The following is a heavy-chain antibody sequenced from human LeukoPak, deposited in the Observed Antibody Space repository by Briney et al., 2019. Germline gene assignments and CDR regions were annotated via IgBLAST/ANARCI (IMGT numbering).Heavy chain of an antibody. V-gene: IGHV3-30-3*01. CDR3: ASIVVVTTRMDV. Sequence: GESLRLSCAASGFTFSSYAMHWVRQAPGKGLEWVAVISYDGSNKYYADSVKGRFTTSRDNSKNTLYLQMNSLRAEDTAVYYCASIVVVTTRMDVWGQGTTVTVSS. D-gene: IGHD2-21*02. J-gene: IGHJ6*02. CDR1: GFTFSSYA. CDR2: ISYDGSNK.